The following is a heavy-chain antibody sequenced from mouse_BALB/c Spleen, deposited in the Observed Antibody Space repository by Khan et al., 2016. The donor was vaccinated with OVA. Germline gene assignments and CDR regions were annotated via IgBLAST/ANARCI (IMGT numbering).Heavy chain of an antibody. CDR2: ISSAGIYT. V-gene: IGHV5-9-1*01. Sequence: EVELVESGGGLVKPGGSLKLSCAASGFTFSSFVMSWVRQTPEKRLDWVATISSAGIYTYYPDSVKGRVTISRGNAKNNLYLQMNSLRSEDTAMYYCANGNYGWFDVWGQGTLVTVSA. CDR3: ANGNYGWFDV. D-gene: IGHD2-1*01. CDR1: GFTFSSFV. J-gene: IGHJ3*01.